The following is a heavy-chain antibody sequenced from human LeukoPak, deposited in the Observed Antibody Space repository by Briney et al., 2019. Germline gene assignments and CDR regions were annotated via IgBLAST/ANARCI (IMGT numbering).Heavy chain of an antibody. V-gene: IGHV4-39*01. CDR3: ARPGDYAPYYYMDV. J-gene: IGHJ6*03. CDR1: GGSISSSSYY. Sequence: PSETLSLTRTVSGGSISSSSYYWGWIRQPPGKGLEWIGSIYYSGSTYYNPSLKSRVTISVDTSKNQFSLKLSSVTAADTAVYYCARPGDYAPYYYMDVWGKGTTVTVSS. CDR2: IYYSGST. D-gene: IGHD4-17*01.